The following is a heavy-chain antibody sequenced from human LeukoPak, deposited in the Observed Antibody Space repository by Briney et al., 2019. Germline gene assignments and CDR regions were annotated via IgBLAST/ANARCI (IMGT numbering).Heavy chain of an antibody. Sequence: ASVKVSCKASGYTFTSYGISWVRQAPGQGLEWMGLINPNNGNTNYAQNLQGRVTTTTDTSTSTGYMELRSLRSDDTAVYYCARDSDNWNEFNAFDIWGQGTMVTVSS. D-gene: IGHD1-1*01. J-gene: IGHJ3*02. CDR2: INPNNGNT. V-gene: IGHV1-18*01. CDR3: ARDSDNWNEFNAFDI. CDR1: GYTFTSYG.